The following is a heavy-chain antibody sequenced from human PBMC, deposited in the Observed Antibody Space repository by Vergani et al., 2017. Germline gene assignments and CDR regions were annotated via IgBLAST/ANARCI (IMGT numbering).Heavy chain of an antibody. Sequence: QVKLQESGPGLVEPSETLSLTCAVSGYSIRNGYYWGWIRQPPGKGLEWIGSIYHSGSTNYNPSLKSRVTISVDTSKNQFSLKLSSVTAAGTAVYYCATIGYRRWGYYFDYWGQGILVTVSS. CDR1: GYSIRNGYY. D-gene: IGHD2-2*02. CDR2: IYHSGST. V-gene: IGHV4-38-2*01. CDR3: ATIGYRRWGYYFDY. J-gene: IGHJ4*02.